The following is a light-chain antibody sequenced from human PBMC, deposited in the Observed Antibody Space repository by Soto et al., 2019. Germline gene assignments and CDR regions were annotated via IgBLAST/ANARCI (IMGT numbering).Light chain of an antibody. J-gene: IGKJ5*01. Sequence: EIVLTQSPATLSLSPGERATLSCRASQSVSSYLAWYQQKPGQAPRLLIYAASSGATGIPDRFSGSGSGTAFTLTINRLEPEDFAVYYCQYYGNSRITFGQGTRLEIK. CDR1: QSVSSY. V-gene: IGKV3-20*01. CDR3: QYYGNSRIT. CDR2: AAS.